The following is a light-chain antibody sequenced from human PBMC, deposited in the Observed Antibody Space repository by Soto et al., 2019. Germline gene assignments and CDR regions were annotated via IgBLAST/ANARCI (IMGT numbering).Light chain of an antibody. Sequence: QSALTQPASVSGSPGQSITISCTGTSSDIGVYNYVSWFQQFPGKAPKLMLFDVSNRPSGVSDRFSGSKSGNTASLTISGLQAEDEADYYCSSYTSSGTWVFGGGTKLTVL. J-gene: IGLJ3*02. CDR1: SSDIGVYNY. CDR3: SSYTSSGTWV. CDR2: DVS. V-gene: IGLV2-14*03.